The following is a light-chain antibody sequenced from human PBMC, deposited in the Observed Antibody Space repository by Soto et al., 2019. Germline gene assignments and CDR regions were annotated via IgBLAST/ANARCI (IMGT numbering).Light chain of an antibody. CDR1: SSDVGGYNY. J-gene: IGLJ2*01. CDR2: EDS. V-gene: IGLV2-14*01. CDR3: SSYTRSSTVV. Sequence: QSALTQPASVSGSPGQSITISCTGTSSDVGGYNYVSWYQQHPGKAPKLLIYEDSNRPSGVSNRFSVSKSGNTASLTISGLQAEEEADYYCSSYTRSSTVVFGGGTKLTVL.